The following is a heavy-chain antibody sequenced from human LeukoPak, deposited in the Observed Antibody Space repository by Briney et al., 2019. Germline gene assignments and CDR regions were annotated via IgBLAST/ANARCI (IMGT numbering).Heavy chain of an antibody. CDR1: GYTFTGYY. V-gene: IGHV1-2*02. CDR3: ARAIVVVVAATPALDAFDI. Sequence: ASVKVSCKASGYTFTGYYMHWVRQAPGQGLEWMGWINPNSGGTNYAQKFQGRVTMTRDTSISTAYMELSRLRSDDTAVYYCARAIVVVVAATPALDAFDIWGQGTMVTVSS. D-gene: IGHD2-15*01. CDR2: INPNSGGT. J-gene: IGHJ3*02.